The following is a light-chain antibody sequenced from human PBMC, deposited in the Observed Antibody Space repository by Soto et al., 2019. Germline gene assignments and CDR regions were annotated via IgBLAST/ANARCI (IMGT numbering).Light chain of an antibody. CDR3: RQSYTTPHT. CDR1: QTISNY. V-gene: IGKV1-39*01. Sequence: DIQMTQSPASLAASVGDRITITCRASQTISNYLTWYQQKPGKAPTLLIYAISSLYGGVPSRFSGSGSGTDFTLPITSRQPADFATYSCRQSYTTPHTFGQGTKLEI. J-gene: IGKJ2*01. CDR2: AIS.